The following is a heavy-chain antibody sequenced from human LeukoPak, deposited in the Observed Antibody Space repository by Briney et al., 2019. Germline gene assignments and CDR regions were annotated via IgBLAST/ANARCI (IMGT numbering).Heavy chain of an antibody. D-gene: IGHD3-22*01. CDR1: GGTFSSYA. CDR2: IIPIFGTA. V-gene: IGHV1-69*05. J-gene: IGHJ4*02. CDR3: ARQGVQPSYYDSSGTGLYFDY. Sequence: SVKVSCKASGGTFSSYAISWVRQAPGQGLEWMGRIIPIFGTANYAQKFQGRVTVTTDESTSTAYMELSSLRSEDTAVYYCARQGVQPSYYDSSGTGLYFDYWGQGTLVTVSS.